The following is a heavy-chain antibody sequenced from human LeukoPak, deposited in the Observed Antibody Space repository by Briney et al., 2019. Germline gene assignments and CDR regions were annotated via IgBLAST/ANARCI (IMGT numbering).Heavy chain of an antibody. CDR1: GGSISSYY. D-gene: IGHD6-6*01. J-gene: IGHJ3*02. Sequence: SETLSLTCTVSGGSISSYYWSWIRQPPGKGLEWIGYIYYSGSTNYNPSLKSRVTISVDTSKNQFSPKLSSVTAADTAVYYCARDRKYSSSSGTAFDIWGQGTMVTVSS. V-gene: IGHV4-59*01. CDR2: IYYSGST. CDR3: ARDRKYSSSSGTAFDI.